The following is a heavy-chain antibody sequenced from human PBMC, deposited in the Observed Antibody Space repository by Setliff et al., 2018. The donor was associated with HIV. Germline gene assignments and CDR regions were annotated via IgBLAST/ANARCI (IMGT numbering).Heavy chain of an antibody. V-gene: IGHV4-59*11. CDR3: ARGYGAFDI. Sequence: SETLSLTCTVSGGSISSHYWSWIRQPPGKELEWIGSIYYSGSTNYNPSLKSRVTKSVDTSKNQFSLKLSSVTAADTAVYYCARGYGAFDIWGQGTMVTV. CDR1: GGSISSHY. J-gene: IGHJ3*02. D-gene: IGHD4-17*01. CDR2: IYYSGST.